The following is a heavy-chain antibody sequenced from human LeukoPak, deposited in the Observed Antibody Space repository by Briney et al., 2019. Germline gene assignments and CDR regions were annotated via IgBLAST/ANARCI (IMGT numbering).Heavy chain of an antibody. CDR1: GFTFSSYA. V-gene: IGHV3-23*01. CDR3: AKDPENSSGWYYYYYGMDV. Sequence: GGSLRLSCAASGFTFSSYAMSWVRQAPGEGLEWVSAISGSGGSTYYADSVKGRFTISRDNSKNTLYLQMNSLRAEDTAVYYCAKDPENSSGWYYYYYGMDVWGQGTTVTVSS. D-gene: IGHD6-19*01. CDR2: ISGSGGST. J-gene: IGHJ6*02.